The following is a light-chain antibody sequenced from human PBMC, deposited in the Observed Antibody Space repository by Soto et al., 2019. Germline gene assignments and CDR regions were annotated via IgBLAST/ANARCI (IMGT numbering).Light chain of an antibody. Sequence: DIQMTQSPSILSASVGDRVTITCRASQSISAWVAWYQQKPGKAPKLSIYQASLLESGVPSRFSGSGSGTEFTLTISSLQPDDLATYYCQQYNSSPWTFGQGTKVDIK. CDR2: QAS. CDR1: QSISAW. V-gene: IGKV1-5*03. CDR3: QQYNSSPWT. J-gene: IGKJ1*01.